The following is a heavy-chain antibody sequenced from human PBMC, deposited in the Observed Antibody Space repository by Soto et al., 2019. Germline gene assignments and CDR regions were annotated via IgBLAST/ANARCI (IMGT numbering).Heavy chain of an antibody. D-gene: IGHD2-2*01. J-gene: IGHJ5*02. Sequence: QVQLVQSGAEVKKPESSVKVSCKTSGGTFVRHVISWVRQAPGQGPEWMGKINPLSGISNYAQKFQDRVTFTADTDSSTAYMELSRLRSDDTAVYYCATPACAATWCSPSHNLDPWGQGTLVTVSS. CDR2: INPLSGIS. CDR3: ATPACAATWCSPSHNLDP. CDR1: GGTFVRHV. V-gene: IGHV1-69*09.